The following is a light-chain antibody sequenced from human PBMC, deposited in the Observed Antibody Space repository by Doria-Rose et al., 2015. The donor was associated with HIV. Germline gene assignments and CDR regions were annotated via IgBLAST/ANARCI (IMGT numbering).Light chain of an antibody. CDR2: DGS. CDR3: HQYGTSWT. J-gene: IGKJ1*01. Sequence: ASQSFSSTYLAWYQQKPGQAPSLLIYDGSTRATGNPDRFSASGSGTDFTLTINRLEPEDFALYYCHQYGTSWTFGQGTKVEI. CDR1: QSFSSTY. V-gene: IGKV3-20*01.